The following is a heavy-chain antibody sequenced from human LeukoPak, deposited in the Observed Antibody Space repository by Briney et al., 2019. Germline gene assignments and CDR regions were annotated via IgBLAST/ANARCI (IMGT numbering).Heavy chain of an antibody. CDR2: ISSSGSTI. D-gene: IGHD7-27*01. Sequence: GGSLRLSCVASGFTFSDYYMSWIRQAPGKGLEWVSYISSSGSTIYYADSVKGRFTISRDNAKNSLYLQMNSLRAEDTAVYYCARDRNWAHTIWDAFDIWGQGTMVTVSS. V-gene: IGHV3-11*01. CDR1: GFTFSDYY. J-gene: IGHJ3*02. CDR3: ARDRNWAHTIWDAFDI.